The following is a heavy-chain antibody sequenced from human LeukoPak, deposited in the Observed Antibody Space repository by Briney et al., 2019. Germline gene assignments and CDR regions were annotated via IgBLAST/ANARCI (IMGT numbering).Heavy chain of an antibody. Sequence: GGSLRLSCVDSGFTFSSFAMSWVRRAPGRGLEWVSTISSSGSTTYYIDSVKGRFTISRDNSRNTLYLQLNSLRGEDTAAYYCARETPAFDYWGQGTLVTVS. CDR2: ISSSGSTT. CDR3: ARETPAFDY. D-gene: IGHD4-23*01. J-gene: IGHJ4*02. V-gene: IGHV3-23*01. CDR1: GFTFSSFA.